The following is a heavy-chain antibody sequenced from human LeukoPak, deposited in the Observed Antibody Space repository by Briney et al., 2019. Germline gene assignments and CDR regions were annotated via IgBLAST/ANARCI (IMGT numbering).Heavy chain of an antibody. V-gene: IGHV3-30-3*01. Sequence: GGSLRLSCAASGFTFSSYAMHWVRQAPGKGLEWVAVISYDGSNKYYADSVKGRFTISRDSSKNTLYLQMNSLRAEDTAVYYCARDGPLGYCSGGSCPFDYWGRGTLVTVSS. D-gene: IGHD2-15*01. CDR1: GFTFSSYA. J-gene: IGHJ4*02. CDR3: ARDGPLGYCSGGSCPFDY. CDR2: ISYDGSNK.